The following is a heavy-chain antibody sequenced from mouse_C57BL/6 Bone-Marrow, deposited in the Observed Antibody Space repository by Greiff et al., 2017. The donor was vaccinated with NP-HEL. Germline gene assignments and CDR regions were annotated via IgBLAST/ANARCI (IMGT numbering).Heavy chain of an antibody. CDR2: ISDGGSYT. V-gene: IGHV5-4*01. J-gene: IGHJ2*01. CDR1: GFTFSSYA. CDR3: ASPLFDY. Sequence: EVQLQQSGGGLVKPGGSLKLSCAASGFTFSSYAMSWVRQTPEKRLEWVATISDGGSYTYYPDNVKGRFTISRDNAKNNLYLQMSHLKSEDTAMYYCASPLFDYWGQGTTLTVSS.